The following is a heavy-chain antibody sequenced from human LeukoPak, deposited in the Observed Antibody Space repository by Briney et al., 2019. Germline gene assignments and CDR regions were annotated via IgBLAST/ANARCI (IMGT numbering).Heavy chain of an antibody. CDR3: ARWDYGDYGHDAFDI. Sequence: SETLSLTCTVSGASISSSYWSWIRQPPGKGLEWIGYIYYSGSTNYNPSLRSRVTISVDTSKNQLSLKLSSVTAADTAVYYCARWDYGDYGHDAFDIWGQGTMVTVSS. CDR1: GASISSSY. D-gene: IGHD4-17*01. CDR2: IYYSGST. J-gene: IGHJ3*02. V-gene: IGHV4-59*08.